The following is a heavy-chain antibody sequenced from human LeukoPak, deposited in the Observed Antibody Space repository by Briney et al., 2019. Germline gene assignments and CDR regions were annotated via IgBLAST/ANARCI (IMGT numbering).Heavy chain of an antibody. J-gene: IGHJ3*01. CDR2: ISSSNSYI. V-gene: IGHV3-21*01. CDR3: ARDWRGSNYLYVFDL. D-gene: IGHD1-26*01. Sequence: GRSLRLSCAASGFTFSTCSMNWVRQAPGKGLEWVSSISSSNSYIYYTDSVKGRFTISRDNAKNSLYLQMNSLRAEDTGVYFCARDWRGSNYLYVFDLWGQGTMVTVPS. CDR1: GFTFSTCS.